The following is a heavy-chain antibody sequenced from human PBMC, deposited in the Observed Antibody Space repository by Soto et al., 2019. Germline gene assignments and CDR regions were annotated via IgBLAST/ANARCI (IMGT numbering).Heavy chain of an antibody. CDR3: AGELLSQSYYYYMDV. Sequence: EVQLLESGGGLVQPGGSLRLSCAASGFTFSNYAMSWVRQSPGKGLEWVSGLSGSGGRTYYADSVKGRFTISRDNSMNTLYLQMTSLRAEDTAIYFCAGELLSQSYYYYMDVWGKGTTVTVSS. CDR2: LSGSGGRT. CDR1: GFTFSNYA. D-gene: IGHD3-10*01. V-gene: IGHV3-23*01. J-gene: IGHJ6*03.